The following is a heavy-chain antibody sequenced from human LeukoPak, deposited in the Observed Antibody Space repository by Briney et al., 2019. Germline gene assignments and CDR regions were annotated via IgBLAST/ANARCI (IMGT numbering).Heavy chain of an antibody. CDR3: ARHYYDSSGYQS. CDR2: INPNSGGT. J-gene: IGHJ4*02. V-gene: IGHV1-2*02. CDR1: GYSFSDYY. Sequence: ASVKVSCKASGYSFSDYYIHWVRQAPGQGLEWMGWINPNSGGTNYAQKFQGRVTMTRDTSISTAYMELSRLRSDDTAVYYCARHYYDSSGYQSWGQGTLVTVSS. D-gene: IGHD3-22*01.